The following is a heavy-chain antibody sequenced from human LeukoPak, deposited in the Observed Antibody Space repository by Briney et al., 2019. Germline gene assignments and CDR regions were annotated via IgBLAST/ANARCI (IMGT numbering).Heavy chain of an antibody. J-gene: IGHJ4*02. D-gene: IGHD3-22*01. Sequence: GGSLRLSCAASGFTFSSYSMSWVRQAPGKGLEWVSSISSSSSYIYYADSVKGRFTISRDNAKNSLYLQMNSLRAEDTAVYYCAREGAGYYYDSSGHLGYWGQGTLVTVSS. CDR1: GFTFSSYS. CDR3: AREGAGYYYDSSGHLGY. CDR2: ISSSSSYI. V-gene: IGHV3-21*01.